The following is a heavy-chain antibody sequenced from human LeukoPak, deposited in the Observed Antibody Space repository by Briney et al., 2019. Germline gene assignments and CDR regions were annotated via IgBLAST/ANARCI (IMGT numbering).Heavy chain of an antibody. CDR1: GFTFSSSA. CDR2: ISSSSSYI. J-gene: IGHJ4*02. D-gene: IGHD6-19*01. V-gene: IGHV3-21*01. CDR3: ARSQLAGYSSGHSSVRPYYFDY. Sequence: GGSLRLSCVASGFTFSSSAMSWVRQAPGKGLEWVSSISSSSSYIYYADSVKGRFTISRDNAKNSLYLQMNSLRAEDTAVYYCARSQLAGYSSGHSSVRPYYFDYWGQGTLVTVSS.